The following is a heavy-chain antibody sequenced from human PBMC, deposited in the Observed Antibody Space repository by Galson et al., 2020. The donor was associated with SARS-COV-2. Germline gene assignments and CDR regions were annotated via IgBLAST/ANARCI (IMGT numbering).Heavy chain of an antibody. D-gene: IGHD4-17*01. CDR1: GFTFSDYS. J-gene: IGHJ6*02. CDR3: ARDLTTVTTTYYYYGMDV. V-gene: IGHV3-21*04. Sequence: GSLRLSCAASGFTFSDYSLNWVRQAPGKGLEWVSSIRSSSSDIQYADSVKGRFTISRDNDKNSMYLQMSSLRAEDTAVYYCARDLTTVTTTYYYYGMDVWGQGTTVTVSS. CDR2: IRSSSSDI.